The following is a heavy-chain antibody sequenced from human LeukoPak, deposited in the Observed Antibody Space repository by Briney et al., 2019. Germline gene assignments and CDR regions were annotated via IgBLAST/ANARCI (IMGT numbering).Heavy chain of an antibody. J-gene: IGHJ1*01. Sequence: SETLSLTCAVYGGSFSGYYWSWIRQPPGKGLEWIGEINHSGSTNYNPSLKSRVTISVDTSKNQFSLRLSSVTAADTAVYYCVSSGGDLQHWGQGTLVTVSS. CDR2: INHSGST. CDR3: VSSGGDLQH. V-gene: IGHV4-34*01. CDR1: GGSFSGYY. D-gene: IGHD2-21*02.